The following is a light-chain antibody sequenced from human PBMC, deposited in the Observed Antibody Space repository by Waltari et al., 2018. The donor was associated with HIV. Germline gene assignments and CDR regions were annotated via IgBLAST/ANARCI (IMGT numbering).Light chain of an antibody. CDR2: AAS. J-gene: IGKJ1*01. V-gene: IGKV1-39*01. CDR3: QQSYSTPWT. Sequence: DIQITQSPSSQPDSVGDRVTITCRASQSISSYFNWYQQKPGTAPKLLIYAASSLQSGVPSRFSGSGSGTDFTLTSSRLQPEDFATYYCQQSYSTPWTFGQGTKVEIK. CDR1: QSISSY.